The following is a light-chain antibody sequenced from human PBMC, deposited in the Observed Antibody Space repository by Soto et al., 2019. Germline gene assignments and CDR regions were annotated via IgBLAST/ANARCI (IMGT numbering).Light chain of an antibody. CDR3: QQYSRSPRT. CDR1: QSITNNY. Sequence: EIVLTQSPGTLSLSPGERATLSCRASQSITNNYLAWYQQKPGQAPRLLIYDASSRATGIPDRFSGSGSGTDFSLNISKLDPEDFAVYYCQQYSRSPRTFGQGTKVDIK. V-gene: IGKV3-20*01. CDR2: DAS. J-gene: IGKJ1*01.